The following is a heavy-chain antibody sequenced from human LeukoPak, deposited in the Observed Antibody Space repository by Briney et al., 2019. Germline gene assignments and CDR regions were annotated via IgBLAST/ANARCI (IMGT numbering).Heavy chain of an antibody. CDR3: AKXKXWLXSYYYYGMDV. CDR1: GFTFSSYG. J-gene: IGHJ6*02. Sequence: GGSLRLSCAASGFTFSSYGMHWVRQAPGKGLEWVAFIRYDGSNKYYADSVKGRFTISRDNTKNTLYLQMNRVRAEDTGVYYGAKXKXWLXSYYYYGMDVWGQGTTVTVSS. CDR2: IRYDGSNK. D-gene: IGHD5-18*01. V-gene: IGHV3-30*02.